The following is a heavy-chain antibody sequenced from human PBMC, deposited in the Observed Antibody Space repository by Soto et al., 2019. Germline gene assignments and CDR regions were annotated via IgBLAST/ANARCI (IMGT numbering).Heavy chain of an antibody. D-gene: IGHD2-2*02. Sequence: SETLSLTCAVYGGSFSGHYWSWIRQPPGKGLEWIGEINHSGSTNYNPSLKSRVTISVDTSKNQFSLKLSSVTAADTAVYYCARADPDIVVVPAAIPGWFDPWGQGTLVTVSS. V-gene: IGHV4-34*01. J-gene: IGHJ5*02. CDR2: INHSGST. CDR1: GGSFSGHY. CDR3: ARADPDIVVVPAAIPGWFDP.